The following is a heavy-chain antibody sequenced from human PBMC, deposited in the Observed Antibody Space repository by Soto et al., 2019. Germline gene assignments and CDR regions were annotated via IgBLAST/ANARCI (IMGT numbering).Heavy chain of an antibody. D-gene: IGHD1-1*01. V-gene: IGHV3-30*18. CDR3: AKSRDAYNFYFYYGMDV. J-gene: IGHJ6*02. Sequence: QVQLVESGGGVVQPGTPLRLSCAASGFTFSNYGMHWVRQTPGKGLEWVALILYDGSNKYYADSVKGRFTISRDNSKNTLYLQVSSLRAEDTAVYYCAKSRDAYNFYFYYGMDVWGQGTSVTVSS. CDR1: GFTFSNYG. CDR2: ILYDGSNK.